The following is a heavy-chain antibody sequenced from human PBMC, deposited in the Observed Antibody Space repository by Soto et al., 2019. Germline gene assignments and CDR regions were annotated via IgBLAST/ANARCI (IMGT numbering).Heavy chain of an antibody. V-gene: IGHV5-51*01. CDR1: GYSFSNYW. J-gene: IGHJ4*02. Sequence: PGESLKISCKASGYSFSNYWVGWVRHMPGKGLEWTAIINPGDSESRYSPSFQGQVTISADKSISTAYLQWNSLKASDTAMYYCARPSNNYVAYWGQGTLVTVSS. CDR3: ARPSNNYVAY. CDR2: INPGDSES. D-gene: IGHD3-16*01.